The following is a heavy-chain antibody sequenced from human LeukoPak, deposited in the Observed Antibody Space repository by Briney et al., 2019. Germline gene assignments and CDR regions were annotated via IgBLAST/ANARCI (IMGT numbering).Heavy chain of an antibody. D-gene: IGHD6-19*01. Sequence: SETLSLTCTVSGGSISSYYWGWIRQPAGKGLEWIGRIYTSGSTNYNPYLKSRVTMSVDTSKNQFSLKLSSVTAADTAVYYCAALTLAVADPHFDYWGQGTLVTVSS. V-gene: IGHV4-4*07. J-gene: IGHJ4*02. CDR2: IYTSGST. CDR3: AALTLAVADPHFDY. CDR1: GGSISSYY.